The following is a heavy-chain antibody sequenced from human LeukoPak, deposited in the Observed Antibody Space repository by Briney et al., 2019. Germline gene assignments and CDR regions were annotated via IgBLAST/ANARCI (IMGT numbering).Heavy chain of an antibody. CDR1: GFTFSSYA. CDR2: ISYDGSNK. CDR3: ARGGLNYYYYYMDV. J-gene: IGHJ6*03. D-gene: IGHD5/OR15-5a*01. V-gene: IGHV3-30*04. Sequence: GGSLRLSCAASGFTFSSYAMHWVRQAPGKGLEWVAVISYDGSNKYYADSVKGRFTISRDNSKNTLYLQMNSLRAEDTAVYYCARGGLNYYYYYMDVWGKGTTVTVSS.